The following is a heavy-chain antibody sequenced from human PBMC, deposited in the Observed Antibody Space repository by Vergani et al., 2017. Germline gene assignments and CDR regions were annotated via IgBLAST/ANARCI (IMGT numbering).Heavy chain of an antibody. D-gene: IGHD3-10*01. V-gene: IGHV4-38-2*02. CDR1: GYSISRGFY. Sequence: QIQLQESGPGLVKPSETLSLTCSVSGYSISRGFYWAWIRQTPEKGLEWIGGMCHTGEASNSPSLQSRVAFSMDTSKNQFSLQLTSVTAADTAVYFCGVIMVRSPRPDNWFDSWGRGTLVTVSS. CDR2: MCHTGEA. CDR3: GVIMVRSPRPDNWFDS. J-gene: IGHJ5*01.